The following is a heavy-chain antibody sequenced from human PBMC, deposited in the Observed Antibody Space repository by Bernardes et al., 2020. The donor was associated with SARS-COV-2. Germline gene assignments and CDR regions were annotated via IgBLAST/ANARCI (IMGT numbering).Heavy chain of an antibody. D-gene: IGHD6-13*01. J-gene: IGHJ6*02. Sequence: SLRLSCAASGFTFGSYGMTWVRQAPGKGLEWVAFIRFDGTNTYYADSVKGRFTISRDNSKNTLYLQMNSLRTEDTAVYYCAREAAGANYYGVDVWGQGTTVTVSS. V-gene: IGHV3-30*02. CDR3: AREAAGANYYGVDV. CDR1: GFTFGSYG. CDR2: IRFDGTNT.